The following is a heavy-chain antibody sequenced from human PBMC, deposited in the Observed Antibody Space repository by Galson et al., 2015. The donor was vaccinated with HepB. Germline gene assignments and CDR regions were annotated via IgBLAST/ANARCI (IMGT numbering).Heavy chain of an antibody. CDR2: INWNGGST. CDR3: ARGWFGELSGDY. D-gene: IGHD3-10*01. CDR1: GFTFDDYG. J-gene: IGHJ4*02. V-gene: IGHV3-20*04. Sequence: SLRLSCAASGFTFDDYGMSWVRQAPGKGLEWVSGINWNGGSTGYADSVKGRFTISRDNAKNSLYLQMNSLRAEDTALYYCARGWFGELSGDYWGQGTLVTVSS.